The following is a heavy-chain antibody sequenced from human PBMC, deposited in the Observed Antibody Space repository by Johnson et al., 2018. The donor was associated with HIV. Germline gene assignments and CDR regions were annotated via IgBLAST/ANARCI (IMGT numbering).Heavy chain of an antibody. D-gene: IGHD3-22*01. CDR1: GFIFGTYF. CDR3: ARGDYQDSSGYFSDAFDV. Sequence: QVLLVESGGGVVQPGRSLGLPCAASGFIFGTYFMHWVRQAPGSGLNGVAVISYDGSNKYYADSVKGRFTISRDNSKNSLYLQMNSLRAEDTAGYYCARGDYQDSSGYFSDAFDVWGQGTMVTVSS. CDR2: ISYDGSNK. V-gene: IGHV3-30*19. J-gene: IGHJ3*01.